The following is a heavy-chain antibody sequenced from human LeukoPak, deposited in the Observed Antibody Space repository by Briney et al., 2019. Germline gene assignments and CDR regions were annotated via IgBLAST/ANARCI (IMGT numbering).Heavy chain of an antibody. Sequence: ASVKVSCKASGYTFTGYYMHWVRQAPGQGLEWMGWINPSSGGTNYAQKFQGRVTMTRDTSISTAYMELSRLRSDDTAVYYRARVAKSNYYDSSGYYNHNWFDPWGQGTLVTVSS. D-gene: IGHD3-22*01. J-gene: IGHJ5*02. CDR3: ARVAKSNYYDSSGYYNHNWFDP. CDR2: INPSSGGT. V-gene: IGHV1-2*02. CDR1: GYTFTGYY.